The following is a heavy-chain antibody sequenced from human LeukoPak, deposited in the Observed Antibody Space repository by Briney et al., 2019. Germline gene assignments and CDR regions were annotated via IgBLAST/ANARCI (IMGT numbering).Heavy chain of an antibody. CDR3: ARTYYYDSSGYYFDY. J-gene: IGHJ4*02. V-gene: IGHV1-69*06. CDR2: IIPIFGTA. Sequence: ASVKVSCKASGYTFTNYAMNWVRQAPGQGLEWMGGIIPIFGTANYAQKFQGRVTITADKSTSTAYMELSSLRSEDTAVYYCARTYYYDSSGYYFDYWGQGTLVTVSS. D-gene: IGHD3-22*01. CDR1: GYTFTNYA.